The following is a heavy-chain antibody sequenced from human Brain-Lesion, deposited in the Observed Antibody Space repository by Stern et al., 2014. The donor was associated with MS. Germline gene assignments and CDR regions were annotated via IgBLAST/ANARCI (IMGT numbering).Heavy chain of an antibody. V-gene: IGHV5-51*01. D-gene: IGHD6-6*01. CDR2: IWPGDSDT. CDR3: ARRGDSSSSGFDY. J-gene: IGHJ4*02. CDR1: GYRFTSNW. Sequence: EDQLVESGAEEKKPGESLKISCKGSGYRFTSNWIGWVRPMPGKGLEWMGIIWPGDSDTRYSPSFQGQVTISADKSISTAYLQWSSLQASDTAMYYCARRGDSSSSGFDYWGQGTLVIVSS.